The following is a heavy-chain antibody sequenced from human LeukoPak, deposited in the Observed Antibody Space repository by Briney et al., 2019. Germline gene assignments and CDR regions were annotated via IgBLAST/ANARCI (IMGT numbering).Heavy chain of an antibody. J-gene: IGHJ4*02. Sequence: SETLSLTCAVYGGSFSDYYWTWIRQPPGKGLEWIGEINHSGSTNYNPSLKSRVTISVDTSKNQFSLKLGSVTAADTAVYYCARVRGGDYGYVEYWGQGTLVTVSS. D-gene: IGHD4-17*01. CDR3: ARVRGGDYGYVEY. V-gene: IGHV4-34*01. CDR1: GGSFSDYY. CDR2: INHSGST.